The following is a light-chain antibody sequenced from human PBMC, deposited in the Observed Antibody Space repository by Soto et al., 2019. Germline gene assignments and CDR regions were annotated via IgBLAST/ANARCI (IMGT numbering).Light chain of an antibody. CDR3: QQYDNLPIT. J-gene: IGKJ5*01. V-gene: IGKV1-33*01. CDR1: QDISNY. Sequence: DIQMTQSPSSLSASVGDRVTITCQASQDISNYLNWYQQKPGKAPKLLIYDASNLETGVPSRFSRSGSGTDFTFTISSLQPEDIATYYWQQYDNLPITFGLGTRLEIK. CDR2: DAS.